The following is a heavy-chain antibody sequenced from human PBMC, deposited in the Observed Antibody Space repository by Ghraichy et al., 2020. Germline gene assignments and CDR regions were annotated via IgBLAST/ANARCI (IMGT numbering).Heavy chain of an antibody. V-gene: IGHV3-23*01. D-gene: IGHD3-3*01. J-gene: IGHJ4*02. Sequence: GESLNISCAASGFTFSIYAMSWVRQAPGKGLEWVSAISGSGGSTSYADSVKGRFTISRDNSKNTLYLQMNSLRAEDTAVYYCAKAPGSAIFGVIIRDHYFPYWGPGTLVTVSS. CDR3: AKAPGSAIFGVIIRDHYFPY. CDR1: GFTFSIYA. CDR2: ISGSGGST.